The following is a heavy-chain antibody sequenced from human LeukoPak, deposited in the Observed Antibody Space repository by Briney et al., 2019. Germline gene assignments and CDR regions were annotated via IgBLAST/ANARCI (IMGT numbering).Heavy chain of an antibody. V-gene: IGHV3-30*02. CDR1: GFTFSSYG. CDR3: ARDGTHGDYGGDYFDY. Sequence: PGGSLRLSCAASGFTFSSYGMHWVRQAPGKGLEWVAFIRYDGSNKYYADSVKGRFTISRDNSKNTLYLQMNSLRAEDTAVYYCARDGTHGDYGGDYFDYWGQGTLVTVSS. J-gene: IGHJ4*02. D-gene: IGHD4-17*01. CDR2: IRYDGSNK.